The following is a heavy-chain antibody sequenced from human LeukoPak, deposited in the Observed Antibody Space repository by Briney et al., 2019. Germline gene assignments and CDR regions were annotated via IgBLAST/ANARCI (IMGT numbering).Heavy chain of an antibody. J-gene: IGHJ4*02. CDR2: ISFDGSTK. CDR1: AFTFSSYG. D-gene: IGHD2-15*01. CDR3: AKSGLRICSAGSCYFDY. V-gene: IGHV3-30*18. Sequence: PGTSLRLSCVASAFTFSSYGMHWVRQAPGKGLEWVAVISFDGSTKYYADSVKGRFTISRDNSENTLYLQMNSLRDEDTALYYCAKSGLRICSAGSCYFDYWGQGALVTVSS.